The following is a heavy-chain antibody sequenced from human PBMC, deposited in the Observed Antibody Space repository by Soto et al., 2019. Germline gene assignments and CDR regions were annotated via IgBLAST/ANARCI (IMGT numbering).Heavy chain of an antibody. D-gene: IGHD1-26*01. CDR3: ARARVVGASPFDY. J-gene: IGHJ4*02. V-gene: IGHV3-21*01. CDR1: GFTFSSYS. CDR2: ISSSSSYI. Sequence: GGSLRLSCAASGFTFSSYSMNWVRQAPGKGLEWVSSISSSSSYIYYADSVKGRFTISRDNAKNSLYLQMNSLRAEDAAVYYCARARVVGASPFDYWGQGTLVTVSS.